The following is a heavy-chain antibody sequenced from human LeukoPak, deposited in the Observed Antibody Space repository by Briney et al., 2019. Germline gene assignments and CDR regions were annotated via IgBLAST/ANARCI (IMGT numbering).Heavy chain of an antibody. CDR3: AVLRYFDWLLLSDYGMDV. CDR2: MNPNSGNT. D-gene: IGHD3-9*01. V-gene: IGHV1-8*01. CDR1: GYTFTSYD. J-gene: IGHJ6*02. Sequence: ASVKVSCKASGYTFTSYDINWVRQATGQGLEWMGWMNPNSGNTGYAQKFQGRVTMTRNTSISTAYMELSSLRSEDTAVYYCAVLRYFDWLLLSDYGMDVWGQGTTVTV.